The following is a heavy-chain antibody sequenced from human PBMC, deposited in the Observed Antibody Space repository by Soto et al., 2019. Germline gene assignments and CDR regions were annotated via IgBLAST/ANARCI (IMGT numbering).Heavy chain of an antibody. CDR3: ASYYDSSGYYIRTYYYGMDV. J-gene: IGHJ6*02. V-gene: IGHV1-69*02. D-gene: IGHD3-22*01. CDR2: IIPILGIA. Sequence: ASVKVSCKASGGTFSSYTISWVRQAPGQGLEWMGRIIPILGIANYAQKFQGRVTITADKSTSTAYMELSSLRSEDTAVYYCASYYDSSGYYIRTYYYGMDVWGQGTTVTASS. CDR1: GGTFSSYT.